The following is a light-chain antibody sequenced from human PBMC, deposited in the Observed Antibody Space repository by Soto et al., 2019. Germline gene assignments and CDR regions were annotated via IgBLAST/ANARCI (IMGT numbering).Light chain of an antibody. J-gene: IGKJ3*01. CDR2: AAS. V-gene: IGKV1-39*01. CDR3: QQSYSTPLGFT. CDR1: QSISSY. Sequence: DIQMTQSPSSLSASVGDRVSITCRASQSISSYLNWYQQKPGKAPKLLIYAASSLQSGVPSRFSGSGSGTDFTLTISSLQPEDFATYYCQQSYSTPLGFTCGPGTKVDIK.